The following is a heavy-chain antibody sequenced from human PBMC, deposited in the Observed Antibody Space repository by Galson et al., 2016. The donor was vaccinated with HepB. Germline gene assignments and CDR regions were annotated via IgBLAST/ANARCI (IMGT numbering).Heavy chain of an antibody. J-gene: IGHJ5*02. CDR3: ARDTYGSFDP. D-gene: IGHD3-10*01. Sequence: SLRLSCAASGFPFNIYAMSWVRQAPGKGLEWVSAISGSGGAIYYADSVRGRFTISRDNPRTTLYLQMDSLRADDTAIYYCARDTYGSFDPWGQGALVTVSS. CDR2: ISGSGGAI. V-gene: IGHV3-23*01. CDR1: GFPFNIYA.